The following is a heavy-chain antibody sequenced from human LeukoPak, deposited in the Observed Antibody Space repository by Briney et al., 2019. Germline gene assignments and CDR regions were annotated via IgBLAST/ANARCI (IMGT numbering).Heavy chain of an antibody. V-gene: IGHV3-23*01. D-gene: IGHD3-3*01. CDR2: ISGSGGST. J-gene: IGHJ4*02. CDR1: GFTFSSYA. Sequence: PGGSLRLSCAASGFTFSSYAMSWVRQAPGKGLEWVSAISGSGGSTYYADSVKGRFTISRDNSKNTLYLQMNSLRAKDTAVYYCAKGTPTSRRITIFGVVNYYFDYWGQGTLVTVSS. CDR3: AKGTPTSRRITIFGVVNYYFDY.